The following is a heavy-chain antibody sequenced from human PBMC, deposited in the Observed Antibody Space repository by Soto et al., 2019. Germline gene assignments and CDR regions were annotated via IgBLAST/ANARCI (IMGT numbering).Heavy chain of an antibody. CDR3: AKDMSGATGALDF. V-gene: IGHV3-9*01. CDR1: RFTFNDYG. J-gene: IGHJ3*01. Sequence: EVQLVESGGGLVQPGRSLRLSCAASRFTFNDYGMHWVRQAPGKGLEWVSGISWRDGSIGYADSVRGRFTISRDNAKSSLYLQMNRLRAEDTALYYCAKDMSGATGALDFWGQGTMVTVSS. CDR2: ISWRDGSI. D-gene: IGHD1-1*01.